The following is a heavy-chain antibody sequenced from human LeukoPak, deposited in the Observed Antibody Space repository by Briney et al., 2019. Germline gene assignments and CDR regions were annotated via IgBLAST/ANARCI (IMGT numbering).Heavy chain of an antibody. CDR3: EQIATEYFQE. Sequence: GESLKISCKASGYTFANYYIGWVRQMPGKGREWMGIIYAGDSDTKYSPSFQCQVTISVDRSIRTAYLQWNSLKASDTALYYFEQIATEYFQEWGQGTLVTVSS. CDR1: GYTFANYY. J-gene: IGHJ1*01. CDR2: IYAGDSDT. V-gene: IGHV5-51*01.